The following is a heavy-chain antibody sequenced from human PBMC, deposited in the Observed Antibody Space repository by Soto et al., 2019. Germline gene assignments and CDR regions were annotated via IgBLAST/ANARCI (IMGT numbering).Heavy chain of an antibody. CDR2: ISSSSSYI. CDR1: GFTFSSYS. CDR3: ARDLLLGDTAMARYYYYYYGMDV. J-gene: IGHJ6*02. V-gene: IGHV3-21*01. D-gene: IGHD5-18*01. Sequence: GGSLRLSCAASGFTFSSYSMNWVRQAPGKGLEWVSSISSSSSYIYYADSVKGRFTISRDNAKNSLYLQMNSLRAEDTAVYYCARDLLLGDTAMARYYYYYYGMDVWGQGTTVTVSS.